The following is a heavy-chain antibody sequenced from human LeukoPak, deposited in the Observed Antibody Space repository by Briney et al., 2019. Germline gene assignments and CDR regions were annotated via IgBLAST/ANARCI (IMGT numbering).Heavy chain of an antibody. CDR3: ARVRGGEYSSGYPVMWHFDY. CDR1: GGSISSSSYY. V-gene: IGHV4-39*07. D-gene: IGHD3-22*01. CDR2: FYHSGST. Sequence: PSETLSLTCTVSGGSISSSSYYWGWIRQPPGRGLEWIGSFYHSGSTYYNPSLKSRVTISVDTSKNQFSLKLSSVTAADTAVYYCARVRGGEYSSGYPVMWHFDYWGQGTLVTVSS. J-gene: IGHJ4*02.